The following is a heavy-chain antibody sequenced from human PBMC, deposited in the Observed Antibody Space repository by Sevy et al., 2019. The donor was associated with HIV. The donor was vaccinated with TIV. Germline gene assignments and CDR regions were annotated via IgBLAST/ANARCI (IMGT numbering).Heavy chain of an antibody. CDR1: GFTFSDSW. V-gene: IGHV3-7*01. CDR2: INEDGSRL. D-gene: IGHD5-18*01. J-gene: IGHJ4*02. Sequence: GGSLRLSCVASGFTFSDSWMTWVRQAPGKGLERIAFINEDGSRLGYVVSVRGRFTISRENTKNSLYLQMNSLRAEDTAVYFCARDRAYSALDYWGQGTLVTVSS. CDR3: ARDRAYSALDY.